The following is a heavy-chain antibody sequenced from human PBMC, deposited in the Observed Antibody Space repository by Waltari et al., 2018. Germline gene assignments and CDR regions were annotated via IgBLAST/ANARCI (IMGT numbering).Heavy chain of an antibody. V-gene: IGHV1-69*05. D-gene: IGHD5-12*01. CDR1: GGTFSSYA. CDR2: IIPIFGTA. Sequence: QVQLVQSGAEVKKPGSSVKVSCKASGGTFSSYAISWVRQAPGQGLEWMGGIIPIFGTANYAQKFQGRVTITTDESTSTAYMELSSLRSEDMAVYYCAREMGWLHSPVDAFDIWGQGTMVTVSS. CDR3: AREMGWLHSPVDAFDI. J-gene: IGHJ3*02.